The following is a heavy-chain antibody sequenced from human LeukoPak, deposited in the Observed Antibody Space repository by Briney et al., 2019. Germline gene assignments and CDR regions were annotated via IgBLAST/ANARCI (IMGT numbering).Heavy chain of an antibody. V-gene: IGHV3-53*01. CDR2: IYSGGTT. CDR3: AGRYDSSGYPLH. D-gene: IGHD3-22*01. CDR1: GFTFSSYG. Sequence: GGTLRLSCAASGFTFSSYGMSWVRQAPGKGLEWVSVIYSGGTTYYADSVKGRFTISRDNSKNTLYLQMNSLRAEDTAVYYCAGRYDSSGYPLHWGQGTLVTVSS. J-gene: IGHJ4*02.